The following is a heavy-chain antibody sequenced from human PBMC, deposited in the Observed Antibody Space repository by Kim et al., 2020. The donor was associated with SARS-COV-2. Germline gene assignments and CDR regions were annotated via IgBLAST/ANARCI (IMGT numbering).Heavy chain of an antibody. CDR2: ISAYNGNT. J-gene: IGHJ4*02. CDR3: ARDLFSWELLPLDY. D-gene: IGHD1-26*01. V-gene: IGHV1-18*01. Sequence: ASVKVSCKAEGYTFTSYGISWVRQAPGQGLEWMGWISAYNGNTNYAQKLQGRVTMTTDTSTSTAYMELRSLRSDDTAVYYCARDLFSWELLPLDYWGQGTLVTVSS. CDR1: GYTFTSYG.